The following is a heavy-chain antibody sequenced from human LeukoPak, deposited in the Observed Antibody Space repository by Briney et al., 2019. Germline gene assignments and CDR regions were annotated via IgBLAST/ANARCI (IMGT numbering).Heavy chain of an antibody. CDR2: INPNGGGT. D-gene: IGHD2-8*01. Sequence: GASVKVSCKASGYIFSGYYMHWVRQAPGQGLEWMGWINPNGGGTNSAQKFQGRVTMTRDTSINTVYMELNSLRSDDTAVYYCARDLGDGNGMGNYYFDYWAQGTLVTVSS. CDR3: ARDLGDGNGMGNYYFDY. J-gene: IGHJ4*02. V-gene: IGHV1-2*02. CDR1: GYIFSGYY.